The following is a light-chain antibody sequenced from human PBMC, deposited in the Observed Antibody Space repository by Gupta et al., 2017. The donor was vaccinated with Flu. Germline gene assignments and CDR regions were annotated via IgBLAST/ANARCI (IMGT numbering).Light chain of an antibody. J-gene: IGLJ2*01. CDR3: QAWDSSKDVV. CDR2: QDS. V-gene: IGLV3-1*01. Sequence: SYELTQPLSVPVSPGQTASITCSGDKLGDKYACWYQQKPGQSPVLVIYQDSKRPSGIPDRFSGSNSENTATLTISGTQAMDEADYYCQAWDSSKDVVFGGGTKLTVL. CDR1: KLGDKY.